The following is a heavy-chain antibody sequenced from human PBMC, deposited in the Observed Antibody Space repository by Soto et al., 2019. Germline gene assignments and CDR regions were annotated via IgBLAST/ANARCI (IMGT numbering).Heavy chain of an antibody. Sequence: SVKVSCKASGGTFSSYAISWVRQAPGQGLEWMGGIIPIFGTANYAQKFQGRVTITADESTSTAYMELSSLRSEDTAVYYCAIGLNYDFWSGYSRYAFDIWGQGTMVTVSS. V-gene: IGHV1-69*13. CDR3: AIGLNYDFWSGYSRYAFDI. CDR1: GGTFSSYA. D-gene: IGHD3-3*01. J-gene: IGHJ3*02. CDR2: IIPIFGTA.